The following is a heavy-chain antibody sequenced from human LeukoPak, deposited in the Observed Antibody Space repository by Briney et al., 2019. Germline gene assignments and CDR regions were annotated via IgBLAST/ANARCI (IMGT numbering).Heavy chain of an antibody. CDR1: GYTFTGYY. CDR3: ARAGGVTYYYGSGSRLGVYYFDY. D-gene: IGHD3-10*01. CDR2: INPNSGDT. J-gene: IGHJ4*02. V-gene: IGHV1-2*06. Sequence: ASVKVSCKASGYTFTGYYMHWVRQAPGQGLEWMGRINPNSGDTNYAQKFQGRVTMTRDTSISTAYMELSRLRSDDTAVYYCARAGGVTYYYGSGSRLGVYYFDYWGQGTLVTVSS.